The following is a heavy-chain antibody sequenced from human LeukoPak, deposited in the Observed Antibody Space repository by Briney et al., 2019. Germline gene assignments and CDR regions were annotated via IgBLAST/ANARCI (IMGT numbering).Heavy chain of an antibody. CDR3: ARDNHYYGSGSYYFPFDY. V-gene: IGHV3-7*01. Sequence: GGSLRLSCAASGFTFSSYWMSWVRQAPGKGLEWVANIKQDGSEKYYVDSVKGRFTISRDNAKNSLYLQMNSLRAEDTAVYYCARDNHYYGSGSYYFPFDYWGQGTLVTVSS. D-gene: IGHD3-10*01. CDR2: IKQDGSEK. J-gene: IGHJ4*02. CDR1: GFTFSSYW.